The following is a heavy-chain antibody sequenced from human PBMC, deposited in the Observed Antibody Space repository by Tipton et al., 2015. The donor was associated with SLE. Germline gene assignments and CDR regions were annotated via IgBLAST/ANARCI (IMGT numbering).Heavy chain of an antibody. CDR1: GGSISTYY. V-gene: IGHV4-59*01. Sequence: TLSLTCTVSGGSISTYYWSWIRQPPGKGLEWIGYIYYSGSTNYNPSLKSRVTISVDTSKNQFSLKLSSVTAADTAVYYCARGVATTVTPYDAFDIWGQGTMVTVSS. CDR2: IYYSGST. J-gene: IGHJ3*02. CDR3: ARGVATTVTPYDAFDI. D-gene: IGHD4-17*01.